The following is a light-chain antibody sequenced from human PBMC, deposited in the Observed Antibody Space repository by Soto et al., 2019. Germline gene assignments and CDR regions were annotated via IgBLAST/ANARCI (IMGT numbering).Light chain of an antibody. J-gene: IGKJ4*01. Sequence: DIQMTQSPSTLSGSVGERVTITCRASQGISTFLAWYQQHPGTAPKRLIYDASNLQSGVPSRFSGSGSGTEFTLTISSLQPEDFATYYCQQVNNYPLTFGGGTKVDIK. CDR3: QQVNNYPLT. CDR2: DAS. CDR1: QGISTF. V-gene: IGKV1-9*01.